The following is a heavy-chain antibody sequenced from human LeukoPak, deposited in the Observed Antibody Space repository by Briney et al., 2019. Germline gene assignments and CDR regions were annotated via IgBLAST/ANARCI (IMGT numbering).Heavy chain of an antibody. CDR3: ARDPSRGMDV. Sequence: GGSLRLSCAASGFTVKDNFMSWVRQAPGKGLEWVSSISSSSSYIYYADSVRGRFTISRDNAKNSLYLQMNSLRAEDTAVYYCARDPSRGMDVWGQGTTVTVSS. CDR1: GFTVKDNF. J-gene: IGHJ6*01. V-gene: IGHV3-21*01. CDR2: ISSSSSYI.